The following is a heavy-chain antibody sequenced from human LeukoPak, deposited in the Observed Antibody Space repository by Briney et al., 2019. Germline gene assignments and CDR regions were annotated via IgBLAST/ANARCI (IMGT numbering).Heavy chain of an antibody. CDR1: GYTLTGYY. CDR2: INPNSGGT. CDR3: ARGGYSSSWYKWFDP. D-gene: IGHD6-13*01. Sequence: EASVKVSCKASGYTLTGYYMHWVRQAPGQGLEWMGWINPNSGGTNYAQKFEGRVTMTRDTSISTAYMELSRLRSDDTAVYYCARGGYSSSWYKWFDPWGQGALVTVSS. J-gene: IGHJ5*02. V-gene: IGHV1-2*02.